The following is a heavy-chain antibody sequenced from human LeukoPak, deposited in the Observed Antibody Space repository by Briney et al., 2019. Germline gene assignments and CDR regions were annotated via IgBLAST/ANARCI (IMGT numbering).Heavy chain of an antibody. D-gene: IGHD5-12*01. CDR1: GVIISSYA. CDR3: AKDLEESANDWGDYSDY. J-gene: IGHJ4*02. Sequence: GGSLRLSCAASGVIISSYAMSWVRQAPGKGLEWVSAISGGGGTTYYAASVKGRFTVSRDNSKNTVYLQMNSMRAEDTAVYYCAKDLEESANDWGDYSDYWGQGTLVTVYS. V-gene: IGHV3-23*01. CDR2: ISGGGGTT.